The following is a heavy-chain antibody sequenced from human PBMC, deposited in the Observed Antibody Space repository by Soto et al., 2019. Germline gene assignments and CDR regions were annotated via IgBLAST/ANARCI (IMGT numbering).Heavy chain of an antibody. CDR3: ARDYPYCTGGSCPGY. Sequence: ASVKVSCKASGYTFTNFVMHWVRQAPGERLEWMGWINAANGNTKYSQKFQGRVIISMDTSASTAYMELSSLTSEDTVVYYCARDYPYCTGGSCPGYWGQGTLVTVSS. J-gene: IGHJ4*02. V-gene: IGHV1-3*01. D-gene: IGHD2-15*01. CDR2: INAANGNT. CDR1: GYTFTNFV.